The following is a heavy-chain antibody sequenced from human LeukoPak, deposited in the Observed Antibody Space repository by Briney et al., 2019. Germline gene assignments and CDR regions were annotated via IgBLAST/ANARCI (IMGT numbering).Heavy chain of an antibody. CDR3: ARESKGKSSSFDS. D-gene: IGHD5/OR15-5a*01. J-gene: IGHJ4*02. CDR2: ISYDESNN. Sequence: GRSLRLSCAASGFTFSSYPMHWVRQAPGKGLEWVAVISYDESNNYYADSVKGRFTISRDNSKNTLHLQMNSLRAEDTAVYYCARESKGKSSSFDSWGQGTRVTVSS. CDR1: GFTFSSYP. V-gene: IGHV3-30-3*01.